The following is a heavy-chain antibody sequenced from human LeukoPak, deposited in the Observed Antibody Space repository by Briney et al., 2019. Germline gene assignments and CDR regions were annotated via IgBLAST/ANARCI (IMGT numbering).Heavy chain of an antibody. D-gene: IGHD3-16*01. CDR3: TRGAGWLIDY. Sequence: SETLSLTCTVSGGSISDYYRGWIRRPPGKGLEWIGYFYNSGSSTYNPSLKSRVTISVDTSKEQFSLKVNSVTAADTAVYYCTRGAGWLIDYRGQGTLVTVSS. V-gene: IGHV4-59*01. CDR1: GGSISDYY. J-gene: IGHJ4*02. CDR2: FYNSGSS.